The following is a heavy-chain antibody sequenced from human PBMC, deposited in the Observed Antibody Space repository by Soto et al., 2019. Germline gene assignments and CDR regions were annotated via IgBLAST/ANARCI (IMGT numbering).Heavy chain of an antibody. J-gene: IGHJ4*02. V-gene: IGHV1-69*02. Sequence: QVQLVQSGAEVRKPGSSVKVSCKASGDIFSFYTINWLRQAPRVGLVWMGRVNPIVSMSNYAQKFQGRVTITADKSTNTAYMQLSSLRSEDTAIYYCAASYGSGYRAFDYWGQGALVTVSS. D-gene: IGHD3-10*01. CDR2: VNPIVSMS. CDR1: GDIFSFYT. CDR3: AASYGSGYRAFDY.